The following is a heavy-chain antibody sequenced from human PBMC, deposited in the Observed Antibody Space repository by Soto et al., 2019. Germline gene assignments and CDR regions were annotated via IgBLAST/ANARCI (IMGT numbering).Heavy chain of an antibody. J-gene: IGHJ6*02. CDR1: GYTFTRSG. D-gene: IGHD5-12*01. V-gene: IGHV1-18*01. CDR3: AREGVAPYYYYGMDV. Sequence: ASVKVSCKASGYTFTRSGISWVRQAPGQGLEWMGWISTYNGDTNYAQTFQGRVTMTTDTSTSTAYMELRSLRSDDTAVYYCAREGVAPYYYYGMDVWGQGTLVTVSS. CDR2: ISTYNGDT.